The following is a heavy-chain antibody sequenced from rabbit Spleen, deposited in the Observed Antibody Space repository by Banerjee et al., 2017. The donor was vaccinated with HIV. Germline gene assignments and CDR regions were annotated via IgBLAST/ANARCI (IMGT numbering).Heavy chain of an antibody. CDR1: GFSFNSGYD. CDR3: ARDLVAVIGWNFSL. J-gene: IGHJ4*01. Sequence: QSLEESGGGLVKPEASLTLTCKASGFSFNSGYDMCWVRQAPGKGLEWIACIYAGSSDSTYSATWAKGRFTISKTSSTTVTLQMTSLTAADTATYLCARDLVAVIGWNFSLWGPGTLVTVS. V-gene: IGHV1S40*01. D-gene: IGHD1-1*01. CDR2: IYAGSSDST.